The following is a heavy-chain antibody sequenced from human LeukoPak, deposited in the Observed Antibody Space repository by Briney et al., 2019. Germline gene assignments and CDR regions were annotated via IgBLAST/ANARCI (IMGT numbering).Heavy chain of an antibody. D-gene: IGHD3-10*01. CDR3: ARVNGSGSYYDY. CDR2: ISNNGGIT. V-gene: IGHV3-64*01. J-gene: IGHJ4*02. CDR1: GFTFSSYA. Sequence: PGGSLRLSCAASGFTFSSYAMHWVRRAPGKGLEYVSAISNNGGITYYANSVRGRFTISRDNSKNTLYLQMGSLRAEDKAVYYCARVNGSGSYYDYWGQGTLVTVSS.